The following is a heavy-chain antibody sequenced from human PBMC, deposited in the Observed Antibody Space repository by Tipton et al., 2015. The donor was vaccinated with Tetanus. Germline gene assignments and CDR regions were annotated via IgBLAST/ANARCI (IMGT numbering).Heavy chain of an antibody. J-gene: IGHJ4*02. V-gene: IGHV3-11*01. CDR2: ISNSGDTI. CDR1: GFTFSDYY. D-gene: IGHD1-26*01. Sequence: TLRLSCAASGFTFSDYYIDWVRQAPGKGLEWLSYISNSGDTISYADSVKGRFTISRDSAKNSLYLHMNSLRAEDTAVYFCARDIARVGVTLYCDYWGQGTLVTVSS. CDR3: ARDIARVGVTLYCDY.